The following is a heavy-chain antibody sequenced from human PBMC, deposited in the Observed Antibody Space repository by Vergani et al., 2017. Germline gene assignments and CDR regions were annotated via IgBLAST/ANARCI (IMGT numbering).Heavy chain of an antibody. V-gene: IGHV3-30-3*01. D-gene: IGHD6-6*01. Sequence: QVQLVESGGGVVQPGRSLRLSCAASGFTFSSYAMHWVRQAPGKGLEWVAVISYDGSNKYYADSVKGRFTISRDNSKNTLYLQMNSLRAEDTAVYYCARGGAALKARFDPWGQGTLVTVSS. J-gene: IGHJ5*02. CDR2: ISYDGSNK. CDR3: ARGGAALKARFDP. CDR1: GFTFSSYA.